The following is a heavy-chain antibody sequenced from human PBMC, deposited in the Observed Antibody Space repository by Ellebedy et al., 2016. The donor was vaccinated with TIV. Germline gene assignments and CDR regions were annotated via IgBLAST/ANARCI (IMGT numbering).Heavy chain of an antibody. CDR3: AREPYYPYYLDY. D-gene: IGHD3-10*01. CDR2: ISADGSRT. Sequence: GGSLRLXCAASGFTFRSHLMHWVRQAPGKGLMWVSLISADGSRTTYADSVRGRFTISRDNAKNTLYLQMDSLRAEDTAVYYCAREPYYPYYLDYWGQGTLVTVSS. V-gene: IGHV3-74*01. CDR1: GFTFRSHL. J-gene: IGHJ4*02.